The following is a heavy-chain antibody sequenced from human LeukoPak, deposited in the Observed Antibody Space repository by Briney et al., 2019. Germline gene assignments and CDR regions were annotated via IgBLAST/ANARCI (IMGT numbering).Heavy chain of an antibody. CDR1: GFTVSSNY. Sequence: PGGSLRLSCAASGFTVSSNYMSWVRQAPGKGLEWVSVIYSGGSTYYEDSVKGRFTISRDNSKNTLYLQMNSLRAEDTAVYYCARDGTYYYGSGSYLIDYWGQGTLVTVSS. V-gene: IGHV3-66*01. J-gene: IGHJ4*02. CDR2: IYSGGST. CDR3: ARDGTYYYGSGSYLIDY. D-gene: IGHD3-10*01.